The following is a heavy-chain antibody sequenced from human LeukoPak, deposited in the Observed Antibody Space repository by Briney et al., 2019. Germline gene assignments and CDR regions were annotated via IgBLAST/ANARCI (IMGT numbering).Heavy chain of an antibody. J-gene: IGHJ3*02. V-gene: IGHV4-4*07. CDR2: MQTSDI. D-gene: IGHD3-9*01. Sequence: SETLSLTCTVSGASISSYYWTWIRQPAGKGLEWIGRMQTSDINYNPSLKSRVTMSVDTSKNQFSLRLSSVTAADTAVYYCARGILTGPIYAFDIWGQGTMVTVSS. CDR1: GASISSYY. CDR3: ARGILTGPIYAFDI.